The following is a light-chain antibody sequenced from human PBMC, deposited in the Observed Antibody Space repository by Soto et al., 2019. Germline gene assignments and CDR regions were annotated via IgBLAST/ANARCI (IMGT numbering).Light chain of an antibody. CDR2: AAS. Sequence: EIVFTQSPGTLSLSPGERATLSCSASQSVSSYYLAWYQQKPGQAPRLIIYAASSRETGIRERFNGGGAGTECTRSISRLEPEDVYVDSCQQYGNSTSTFGQGTKVDIK. CDR1: QSVSSYY. V-gene: IGKV3-20*01. J-gene: IGKJ1*01. CDR3: QQYGNSTST.